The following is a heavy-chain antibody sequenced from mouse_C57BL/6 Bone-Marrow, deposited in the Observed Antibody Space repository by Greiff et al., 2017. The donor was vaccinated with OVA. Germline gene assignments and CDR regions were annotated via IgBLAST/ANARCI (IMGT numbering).Heavy chain of an antibody. CDR3: ARPFYYYGSTSLAY. CDR2: IDPSDSET. Sequence: QVQLQQPGAELVRPGSSVKLSCKASGYTFTSYWMHWVKQRPIQGLEWIGNIDPSDSETHYNQKFKDKATFTVDKSSSTAYMQLSSRTSEDSAVYYCARPFYYYGSTSLAYWGQGTSVTVSS. J-gene: IGHJ4*01. CDR1: GYTFTSYW. V-gene: IGHV1-52*01. D-gene: IGHD1-1*01.